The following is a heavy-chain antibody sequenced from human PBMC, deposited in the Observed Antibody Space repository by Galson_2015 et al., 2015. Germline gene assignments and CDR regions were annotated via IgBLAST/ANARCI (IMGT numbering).Heavy chain of an antibody. J-gene: IGHJ4*02. CDR2: IYPGDSDT. CDR1: GYSFTSYW. CDR3: ARREGSSGSSSWYYFDY. D-gene: IGHD6-13*01. Sequence: QSGAEVKKPGESLTISCTGSGYSFTSYWIGWVRQMPGKGLEWMGIIYPGDSDTRYSPSFQGQVTISADKSISTAYLQWSSLKASDTAMYYCARREGSSGSSSWYYFDYWGQGTLVTVSS. V-gene: IGHV5-51*01.